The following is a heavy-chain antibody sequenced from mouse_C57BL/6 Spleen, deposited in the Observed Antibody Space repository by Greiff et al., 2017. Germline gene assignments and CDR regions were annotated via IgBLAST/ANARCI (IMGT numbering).Heavy chain of an antibody. V-gene: IGHV5-17*01. Sequence: EVQLVESGGGLVKPGGSLKLSCAASGFTFSDYGMHWVRQAPEKGLEWVAYISSGSSTIYYADTVKGRFTISRDNAKNTLFLQMTSLRSEDTAMYYCARKLSGAYWGQGTLVTVSA. CDR3: ARKLSGAY. CDR2: ISSGSSTI. CDR1: GFTFSDYG. J-gene: IGHJ3*01. D-gene: IGHD3-1*01.